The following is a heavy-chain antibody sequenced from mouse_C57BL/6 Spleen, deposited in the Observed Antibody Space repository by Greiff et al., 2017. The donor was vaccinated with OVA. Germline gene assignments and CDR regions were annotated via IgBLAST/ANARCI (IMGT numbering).Heavy chain of an antibody. V-gene: IGHV2-5*01. CDR3: AKFYDYDAWFAY. Sequence: VQGVESGPGLVQPSQSLSITCTVSGFSLTSYGVHWVRQSPGKGLEWLGVIWRGGSTDYNAAFMSRLSITKDNSKSQVFFKMNSLQADDTAIYYCAKFYDYDAWFAYWGQGTLVTVSA. J-gene: IGHJ3*01. D-gene: IGHD2-4*01. CDR1: GFSLTSYG. CDR2: IWRGGST.